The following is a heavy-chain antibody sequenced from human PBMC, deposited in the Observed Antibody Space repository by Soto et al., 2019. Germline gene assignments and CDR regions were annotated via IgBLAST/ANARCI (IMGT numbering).Heavy chain of an antibody. V-gene: IGHV3-23*01. CDR2: ISGSGGST. J-gene: IGHJ3*02. CDR3: AKDMITFGGVIGPEYAFDI. CDR1: GFTFSSYA. D-gene: IGHD3-16*02. Sequence: GGSLRLSCAASGFTFSSYAMSWVRRAPGKGLEWVSAISGSGGSTYYADSVKGRFTISRDNSKNTLYLQMNSLRAEDTAVYYCAKDMITFGGVIGPEYAFDIWGQGTMVTVSS.